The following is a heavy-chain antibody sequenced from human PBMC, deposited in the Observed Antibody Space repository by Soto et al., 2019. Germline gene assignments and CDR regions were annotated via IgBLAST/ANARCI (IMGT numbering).Heavy chain of an antibody. CDR1: GFTFSSYA. CDR2: ISYDGSNK. J-gene: IGHJ5*02. D-gene: IGHD3-10*01. V-gene: IGHV3-30-3*01. CDR3: ASASREYGSGSYNNWFDP. Sequence: SLRLSCAASGFTFSSYAMHWVRQAPGKGLEWVAVISYDGSNKYYADSVKGRFTISRDNSKNTLYLQMNSLRAEDTAVYYCASASREYGSGSYNNWFDPWGQGTLVTVSS.